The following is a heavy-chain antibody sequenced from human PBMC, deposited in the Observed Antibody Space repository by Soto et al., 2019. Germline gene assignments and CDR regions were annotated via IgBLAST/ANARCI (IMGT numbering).Heavy chain of an antibody. CDR1: GFTFSSYS. Sequence: GGSLRLSCAASGFTFSSYSMNWVRQAPGKGLEWVSYIGSSSSTIYYADSVKGRFTISRDNAKNSLYLQMNSLRAEDTAVYYCARDPKGYSYGSTLDYWGQGTLVTVSS. V-gene: IGHV3-48*04. D-gene: IGHD5-18*01. CDR3: ARDPKGYSYGSTLDY. CDR2: IGSSSSTI. J-gene: IGHJ4*02.